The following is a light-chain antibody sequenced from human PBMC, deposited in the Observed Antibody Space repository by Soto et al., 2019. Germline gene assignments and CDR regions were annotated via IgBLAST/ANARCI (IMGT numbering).Light chain of an antibody. CDR2: GAS. V-gene: IGKV3-15*01. CDR1: QSVSSK. J-gene: IGKJ4*02. CDR3: QQYDGWLCT. Sequence: EIASTRCTTTLSVSPSEGATPSCRASQSVSSKLAWYQQKPGQAPRLLIYGASTMATGIPARFSGSGSGTEFTLIISSLQSEDSAAYYCQQYDGWLCTFGEGTKVDIK.